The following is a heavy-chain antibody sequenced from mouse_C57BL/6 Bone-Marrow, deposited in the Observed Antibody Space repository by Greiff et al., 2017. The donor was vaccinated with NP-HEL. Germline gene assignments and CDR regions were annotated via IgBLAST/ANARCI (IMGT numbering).Heavy chain of an antibody. J-gene: IGHJ3*01. D-gene: IGHD2-5*01. CDR3: ARDYSKTAWFAY. V-gene: IGHV1-39*01. Sequence: EVQLVESGPELVKPGASVKISCKASGYSFTDYNMNWVKQSNGKSLEWIGVINPNYGTTSYNQKFKGKATLTVDQSSSTAYMQRNSLTSEDSAVYSCARDYSKTAWFAYWGQGTLVTVSA. CDR2: INPNYGTT. CDR1: GYSFTDYN.